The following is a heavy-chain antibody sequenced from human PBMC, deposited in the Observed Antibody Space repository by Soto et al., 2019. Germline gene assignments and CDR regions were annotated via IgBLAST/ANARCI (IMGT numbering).Heavy chain of an antibody. J-gene: IGHJ4*02. CDR3: ARTYYYDSTIFDY. D-gene: IGHD3-22*01. Sequence: ETLSLTCTVSGGSISSYYWSWIRQPPGKGLEWIGYIYYSGSTNYNPSLKSRVTISVDTSKNQFSLKLSSVTAADTAVYYCARTYYYDSTIFDYWGQGTLVTASS. CDR2: IYYSGST. V-gene: IGHV4-59*01. CDR1: GGSISSYY.